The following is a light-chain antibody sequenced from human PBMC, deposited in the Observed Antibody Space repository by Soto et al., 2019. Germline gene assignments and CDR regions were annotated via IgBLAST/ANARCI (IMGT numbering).Light chain of an antibody. CDR2: VVR. CDR1: NRAVGSYNL. Sequence: QSVLTQPDSVSVFPGQSITIARTGTNRAVGSYNLVSCYQQRPGEAPKLIISVVRNRPSGISYRFTGSKAGNPASQTISGLKAEDEADHYCSSFTPTITRELGGGSKLTGL. CDR3: SSFTPTITRE. V-gene: IGLV2-14*01. J-gene: IGLJ3*02.